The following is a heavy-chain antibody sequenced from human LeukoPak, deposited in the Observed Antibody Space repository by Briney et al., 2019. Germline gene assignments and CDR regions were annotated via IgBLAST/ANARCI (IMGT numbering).Heavy chain of an antibody. V-gene: IGHV1-69*01. CDR2: IIPIFGTA. CDR3: ARDKNVVVPAAIGSYYGMDV. D-gene: IGHD2-2*01. J-gene: IGHJ6*02. CDR1: GGTFSSYA. Sequence: ASVTVSCKASGGTFSSYAISWVRQAPGQGLEWMGGIIPIFGTANYAQKFQGRVTITADESTSTAYMELSSLRSEGTAVYYCARDKNVVVPAAIGSYYGMDVWGQGTTVTVSS.